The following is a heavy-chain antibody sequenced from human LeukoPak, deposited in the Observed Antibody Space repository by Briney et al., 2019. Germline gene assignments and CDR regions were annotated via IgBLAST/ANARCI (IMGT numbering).Heavy chain of an antibody. V-gene: IGHV3-23*01. Sequence: PGGSLRLSCAASGFTFSSYAMSWVRQAPGKGLEWVSCIRGSGTRTYYADSVKGRFTISRDNSKNTLYLQMNSLRAEDTALYSCAKDYGGNSDAFDTWGQGTVVTVSS. J-gene: IGHJ3*02. CDR2: IRGSGTRT. D-gene: IGHD4-23*01. CDR1: GFTFSSYA. CDR3: AKDYGGNSDAFDT.